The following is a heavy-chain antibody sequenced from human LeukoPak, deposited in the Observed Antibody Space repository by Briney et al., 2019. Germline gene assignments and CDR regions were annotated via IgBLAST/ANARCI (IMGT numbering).Heavy chain of an antibody. V-gene: IGHV4-34*01. J-gene: IGHJ6*02. CDR2: ITHSGST. CDR1: GGSLSGYY. Sequence: PSETPSLTCAVYGGSLSGYYWSWIRQPPGKGLEWIGEITHSGSTNYDPSLRSRVTISVDTSKNHFSLKLNSVTAADTAVYYCARGLSSMDVWGQGTTVTVSS. D-gene: IGHD6-6*01. CDR3: ARGLSSMDV.